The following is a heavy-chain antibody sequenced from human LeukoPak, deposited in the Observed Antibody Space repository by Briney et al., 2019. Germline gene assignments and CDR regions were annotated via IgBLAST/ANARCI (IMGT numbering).Heavy chain of an antibody. Sequence: PGGSLRLSCAASGFTFSTYAMHWVRQAPGKGLEWVAIISYDGGSTSYADSVKGRFTISRDNSKNTLYLQMSSLRTEDTAVHYCAKIEGSSSYYFDYWGQGTLVTVSS. CDR2: ISYDGGST. D-gene: IGHD6-6*01. CDR1: GFTFSTYA. CDR3: AKIEGSSSYYFDY. J-gene: IGHJ4*02. V-gene: IGHV3-30*18.